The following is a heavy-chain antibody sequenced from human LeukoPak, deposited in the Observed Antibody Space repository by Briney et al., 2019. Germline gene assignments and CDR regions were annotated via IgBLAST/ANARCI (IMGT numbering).Heavy chain of an antibody. J-gene: IGHJ4*02. CDR2: ISWDGGST. CDR1: GFTFDDYA. V-gene: IGHV3-43D*03. CDR3: AKGPNEYSSSANFDY. D-gene: IGHD6-13*01. Sequence: GGSLRLSCAASGFTFDDYAMHWVRQAPGKGLEWVSLISWDGGSTYYADSVKGRFTISRDNSKNSLYLQMNSLRAEDTALYYCAKGPNEYSSSANFDYWGQGTLVTVSS.